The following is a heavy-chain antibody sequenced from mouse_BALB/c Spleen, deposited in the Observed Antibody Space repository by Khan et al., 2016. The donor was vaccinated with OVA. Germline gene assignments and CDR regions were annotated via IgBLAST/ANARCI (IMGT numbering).Heavy chain of an antibody. V-gene: IGHV1S41*01. J-gene: IGHJ4*01. Sequence: DLVKPGASVKLSCKASGYTFTSYWINWIKQRPGQGLEWIGRIAPGSGSTSYNEMFKGTATLTVDTSSSTAYIHLSSLSSEDSAVYLCARSKYYGSGLYAMDYWGQGTSVPVSS. CDR2: IAPGSGST. CDR1: GYTFTSYW. D-gene: IGHD1-1*01. CDR3: ARSKYYGSGLYAMDY.